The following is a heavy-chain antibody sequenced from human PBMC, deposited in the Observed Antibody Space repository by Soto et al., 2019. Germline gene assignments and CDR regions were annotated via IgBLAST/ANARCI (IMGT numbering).Heavy chain of an antibody. D-gene: IGHD4-4*01. CDR1: GFTFGNFA. Sequence: QVSLVESGGGVVQPGGSLRLSCAASGFTFGNFAMHWIRQAPGKGPEWVSVVSYDGNVNYNLDSVKGRFTVSRDNSRNTLYLQMSRLRPEDTAVYYGAKGKMWDYCSNSKTYFQHWGPGTLVTVSS. V-gene: IGHV3-30*15. CDR3: AKGKMWDYCSNSKTYFQH. J-gene: IGHJ1*01. CDR2: VSYDGNVN.